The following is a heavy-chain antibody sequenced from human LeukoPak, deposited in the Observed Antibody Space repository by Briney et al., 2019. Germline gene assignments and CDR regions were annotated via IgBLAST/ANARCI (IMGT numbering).Heavy chain of an antibody. V-gene: IGHV4-39*07. Sequence: SETLSLTCTVSGGSISSSSYYWGWIRQPPGKGLEWIGSIYYSGSTYYNPSLKSRVTISVDTSKNQFSLKLSSVTAADTAVYYCASRDTMIVVVDYWGQGTLVTVSS. J-gene: IGHJ4*02. D-gene: IGHD3-22*01. CDR3: ASRDTMIVVVDY. CDR2: IYYSGST. CDR1: GGSISSSSYY.